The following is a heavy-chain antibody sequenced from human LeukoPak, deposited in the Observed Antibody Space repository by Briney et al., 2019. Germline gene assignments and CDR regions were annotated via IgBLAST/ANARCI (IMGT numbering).Heavy chain of an antibody. J-gene: IGHJ4*02. CDR3: AKYLFGSY. D-gene: IGHD3-10*02. CDR2: ISGSGGST. V-gene: IGHV3-23*01. CDR1: GFTFSSYG. Sequence: GGTLRLSCAASGFTFSSYGMSWVRQAPGKGLEEVSAISGSGGSTYYADSVKDRFTISRDNSKNTLYLQMNSLRAEDTAVYYCAKYLFGSYWGQGTLVTVSS.